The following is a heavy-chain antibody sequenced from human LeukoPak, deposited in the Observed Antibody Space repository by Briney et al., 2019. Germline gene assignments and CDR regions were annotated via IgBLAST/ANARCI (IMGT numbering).Heavy chain of an antibody. CDR3: ARASRGNWFDP. CDR2: IYSGGST. CDR1: GFTIISNY. V-gene: IGHV3-66*01. J-gene: IGHJ5*02. D-gene: IGHD3-10*01. Sequence: PGGSLRLSCAASGFTIISNYMSWVRQAPGKGLEWVSVIYSGGSTYYADSVKGRFTISRDNSKNTLYLQMNSLRAEDTAVYYCARASRGNWFDPWGQGTLVTVSS.